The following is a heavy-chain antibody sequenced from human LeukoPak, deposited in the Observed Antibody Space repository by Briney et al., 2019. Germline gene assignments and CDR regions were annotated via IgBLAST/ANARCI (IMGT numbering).Heavy chain of an antibody. CDR2: ISSRSSYT. Sequence: GRSLRLSCAASGFTFSSYSMNWVRHAPRKGLEWVSSISSRSSYTYYADSVKGRFTISRDNAKNSLYLQMNSLRAEDTAVYYCARGGYNWNYFTWGQGTMVTVSS. V-gene: IGHV3-21*01. CDR1: GFTFSSYS. D-gene: IGHD1-7*01. J-gene: IGHJ3*01. CDR3: ARGGYNWNYFT.